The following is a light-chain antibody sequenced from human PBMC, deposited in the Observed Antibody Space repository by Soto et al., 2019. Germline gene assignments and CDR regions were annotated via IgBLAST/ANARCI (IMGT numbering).Light chain of an antibody. CDR2: GAS. Sequence: IVLTQSPGTLSLSPGERATLSCRASQSVSNNYLAWYQQKPGQAPRLRIYGASNGATGIPDRFSGSGSGTDFTLTISRLEAEDFAVYYCQQYGSSGTFGQGTKVDIK. V-gene: IGKV3-20*01. J-gene: IGKJ1*01. CDR3: QQYGSSGT. CDR1: QSVSNNY.